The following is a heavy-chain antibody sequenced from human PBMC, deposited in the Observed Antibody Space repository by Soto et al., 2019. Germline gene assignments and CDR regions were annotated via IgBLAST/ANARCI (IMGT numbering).Heavy chain of an antibody. D-gene: IGHD1-26*01. V-gene: IGHV3-11*06. CDR3: ARTPSGSYGNWFDP. CDR2: ISSSSSYT. CDR1: GFSFSDYY. Sequence: GGSLRLSCAASGFSFSDYYMSWIRQAPGKGLEWVSYISSSSSYTNYADSVKGRFTISRDNAKNSLYLQMNSLRAEDTAVYYCARTPSGSYGNWFDPWGQGTLVTVSS. J-gene: IGHJ5*02.